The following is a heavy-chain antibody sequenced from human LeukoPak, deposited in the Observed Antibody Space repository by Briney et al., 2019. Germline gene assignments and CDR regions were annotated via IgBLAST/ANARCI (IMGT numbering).Heavy chain of an antibody. J-gene: IGHJ6*03. CDR3: ARIAERSYYYMDV. CDR1: GGSISSYD. V-gene: IGHV4-59*01. Sequence: SETLSLTCAVSGGSISSYDWSWIWQPPGQGLEWVWYIYYSGSTNYNPCVESRVSISVDTSENELSLKLSSVTAADTDVYYCARIAERSYYYMDVWGKGTTVTISS. CDR2: IYYSGST. D-gene: IGHD6-13*01.